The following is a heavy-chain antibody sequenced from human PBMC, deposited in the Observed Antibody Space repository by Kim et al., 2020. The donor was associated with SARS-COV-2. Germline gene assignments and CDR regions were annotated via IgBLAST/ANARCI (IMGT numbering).Heavy chain of an antibody. D-gene: IGHD6-6*01. CDR3: AGGRRIAARPFDP. CDR1: GFTFSSYS. V-gene: IGHV3-21*01. Sequence: GGSLRLSCAASGFTFSSYSMNWVRQAPGKGLEWVSSISSSSSYIYYADSVKGRFTISRDNAKNSLYLQMNSLRAEDTAVYYCAGGRRIAARPFDPWGQGTLVTVSS. J-gene: IGHJ5*02. CDR2: ISSSSSYI.